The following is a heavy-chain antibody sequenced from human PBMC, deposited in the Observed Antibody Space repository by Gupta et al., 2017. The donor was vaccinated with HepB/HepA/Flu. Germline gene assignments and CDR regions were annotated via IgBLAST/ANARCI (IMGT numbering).Heavy chain of an antibody. CDR2: VNAGHGKI. V-gene: IGHV1-3*01. J-gene: IGHJ4*02. D-gene: IGHD3-10*01. CDR3: AIYDYSGNYYGYFGY. CDR1: GYTFTNYA. Sequence: QVQLVKSGAEVRKPGASVKVSCKASGYTFTNYAIHWVRLDPGQRLEWMGWVNAGHGKIKHSGKCEGKFAISGDTTASTAYMELSSLKVEDTAVYFCAIYDYSGNYYGYFGYWGQGVLVTVSS.